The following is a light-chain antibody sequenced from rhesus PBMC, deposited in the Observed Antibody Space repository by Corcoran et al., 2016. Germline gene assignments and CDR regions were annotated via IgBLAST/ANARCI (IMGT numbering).Light chain of an antibody. CDR1: QTINSY. Sequence: DIQMTQSPSSLSASVGDRVTITCRASQTINSYLAWYQQKPGKVPRLLIYGASSLESGVPSRFSGSGSGTEVTLTISSLQPEDFATYYCQQHNSHPLTFGGGTKVEIK. V-gene: IGKV1-44*02. J-gene: IGKJ4*01. CDR3: QQHNSHPLT. CDR2: GAS.